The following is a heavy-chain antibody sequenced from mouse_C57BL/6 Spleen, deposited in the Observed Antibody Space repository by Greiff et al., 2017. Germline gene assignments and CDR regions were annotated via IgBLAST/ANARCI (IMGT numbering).Heavy chain of an antibody. V-gene: IGHV5-6*01. D-gene: IGHD2-4*01. J-gene: IGHJ2*01. CDR3: ARQGVITTGYYFDY. CDR2: ISSGGSYT. Sequence: VQLKESGGDLVKPGGSLKLSCAASGFTFSSYGMSWVRQTPDKRLEWVATISSGGSYTYYPDSVKGRFTISRDNAKNTLYLQMSSLKSEDTAMYYCARQGVITTGYYFDYWGQGTTLTVSS. CDR1: GFTFSSYG.